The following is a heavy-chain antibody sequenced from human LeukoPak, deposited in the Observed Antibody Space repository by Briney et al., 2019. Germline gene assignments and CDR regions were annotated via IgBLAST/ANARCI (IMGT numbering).Heavy chain of an antibody. CDR1: GGSISSYY. CDR2: IYYSGST. D-gene: IGHD6-19*01. Sequence: SETLSLTCTVSGGSISSYYWSWIRQPPGKGLEWIGYIYYSGSTNYNPSLKSRVTISVDTSKNQFSLKLSSVTAADTAVYYCATTSPAVAGVDYWGQGTLVAVSS. V-gene: IGHV4-59*01. CDR3: ATTSPAVAGVDY. J-gene: IGHJ4*02.